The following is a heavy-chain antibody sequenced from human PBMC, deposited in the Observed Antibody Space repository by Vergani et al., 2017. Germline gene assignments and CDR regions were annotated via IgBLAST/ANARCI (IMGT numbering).Heavy chain of an antibody. CDR1: GFTFSSYA. D-gene: IGHD6-6*01. Sequence: EVQLVESGGGLVQPGRSLRLSCAASGFTFSSYAMSWVRQAPGKGLEWVSAISGSGGSTYYADSVKGRFTISRDNSKNTLYLQMNSLRAEDTAVYYCARGRGGVAARPGYYYYGMDVWGQGTTVTVSS. J-gene: IGHJ6*02. CDR2: ISGSGGST. V-gene: IGHV3-23*04. CDR3: ARGRGGVAARPGYYYYGMDV.